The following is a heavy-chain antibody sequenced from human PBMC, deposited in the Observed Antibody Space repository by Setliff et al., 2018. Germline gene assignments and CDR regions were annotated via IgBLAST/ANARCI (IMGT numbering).Heavy chain of an antibody. CDR2: IYIGGSA. Sequence: KPSETLSLTCTVSGGSISSYYWSWIRQPAVKGLEWIGHIYIGGSANYNPSLKSRVTMSIDTSKNQFSLKLNSVTAADMAVYYCAREQWLDPPGYYYMDVWAKGTTVTVSS. V-gene: IGHV4-4*07. D-gene: IGHD6-19*01. CDR3: AREQWLDPPGYYYMDV. J-gene: IGHJ6*03. CDR1: GGSISSYY.